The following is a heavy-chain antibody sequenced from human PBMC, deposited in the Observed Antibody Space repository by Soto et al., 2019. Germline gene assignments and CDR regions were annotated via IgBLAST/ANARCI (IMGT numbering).Heavy chain of an antibody. J-gene: IGHJ4*02. V-gene: IGHV3-66*01. D-gene: IGHD1-26*01. CDR1: GFTVSNNY. Sequence: EVQLVESGGGLVQPGGSLRLSCAASGFTVSNNYMNWVRQAPGKGLEWVSVIYSGSSTYYADSVKGRFTSSRDISKNMLYLQMNSLRAEDTAVYHCAREGTTTPNYFDHWGQGTLVTVSS. CDR3: AREGTTTPNYFDH. CDR2: IYSGSST.